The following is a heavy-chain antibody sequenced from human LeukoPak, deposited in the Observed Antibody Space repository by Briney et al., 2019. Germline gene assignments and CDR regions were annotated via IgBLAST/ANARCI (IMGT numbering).Heavy chain of an antibody. CDR2: ITDGGRT. D-gene: IGHD2-2*01. Sequence: SETLSLTCDVYGDSFSGHYWSRIRQPPGKGLEWIGEITDGGRTSYSPSLKSRATISIVPSQRQFSLELHSVTAADTAIYYCVRRTRVAMPNVIDLISDFWGQGALVTVSS. CDR1: GDSFSGHY. CDR3: VRRTRVAMPNVIDLISDF. V-gene: IGHV4-34*01. J-gene: IGHJ4*02.